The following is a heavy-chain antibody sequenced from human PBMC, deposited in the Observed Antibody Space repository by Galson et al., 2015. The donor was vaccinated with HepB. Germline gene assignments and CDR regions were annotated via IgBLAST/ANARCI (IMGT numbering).Heavy chain of an antibody. V-gene: IGHV1-2*06. CDR1: GYTFTGYY. D-gene: IGHD2-2*02. CDR3: ARDRYIVVVPAAIRRGWFDP. J-gene: IGHJ5*02. CDR2: INPNSGGT. Sequence: SVKVSCKASGYTFTGYYMHWVRQAPGQGLEWMGRINPNSGGTNYAQKFQGRVTMTRDTSISTAYMELSRLRSDDTAVYYCARDRYIVVVPAAIRRGWFDPWGQGTLVTVSS.